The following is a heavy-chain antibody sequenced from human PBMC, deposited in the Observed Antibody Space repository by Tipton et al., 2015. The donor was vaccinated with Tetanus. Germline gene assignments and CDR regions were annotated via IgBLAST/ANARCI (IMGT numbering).Heavy chain of an antibody. Sequence: LSLTCSASGFTFSSYGIHWVRQAPGKGLEWVALSSYDDTDKYYADSVKGRFTISRDSSKNTLYLQMESLRGEDTAVYYCAKDLLRSMGLYYGMDVWGQGTTVTVSS. CDR2: SSYDDTDK. CDR3: AKDLLRSMGLYYGMDV. V-gene: IGHV3-30*18. D-gene: IGHD4-17*01. CDR1: GFTFSSYG. J-gene: IGHJ6*02.